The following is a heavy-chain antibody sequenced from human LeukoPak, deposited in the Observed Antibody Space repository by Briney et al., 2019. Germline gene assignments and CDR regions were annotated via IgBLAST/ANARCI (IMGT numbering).Heavy chain of an antibody. Sequence: SVKVSCKASGGTFSSYAISWVRQAPGQGLEWMGRIIPILGIANYAQKFQGRVTITADKSTSTAYMELSSLRSEDTAVYYCARAGYYDSSGYPYYYYGMDVWGKGTTVTVSS. J-gene: IGHJ6*04. CDR2: IIPILGIA. V-gene: IGHV1-69*04. CDR3: ARAGYYDSSGYPYYYYGMDV. D-gene: IGHD3-22*01. CDR1: GGTFSSYA.